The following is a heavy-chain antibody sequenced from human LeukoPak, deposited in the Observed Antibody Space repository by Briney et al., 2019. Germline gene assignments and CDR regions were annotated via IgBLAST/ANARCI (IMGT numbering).Heavy chain of an antibody. CDR1: GFSFSNHW. D-gene: IGHD6-13*01. V-gene: IGHV3-7*01. CDR3: AGTRSSWYPFDY. Sequence: PGGSLRLSCAASGFSFSNHWMIWVRQAPGKGLEWVATINPDGTEKRYVDSVKGRFTICRDNGKNSLYLQMSSLRAEDTAVYYCAGTRSSWYPFDYWGQGILVTVSS. CDR2: INPDGTEK. J-gene: IGHJ4*02.